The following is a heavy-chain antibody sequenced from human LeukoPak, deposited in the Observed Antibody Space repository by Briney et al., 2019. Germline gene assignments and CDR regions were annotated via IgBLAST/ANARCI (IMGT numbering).Heavy chain of an antibody. Sequence: GGSLRLSCAASGFSFSTSLMSWVRQAPGKGLEWVSAISSSGGSTYYVDSVKGRFTISRDNYKNTLFLQMNSLRAEDTAVYYCAKGTRHFDWLSKFDYWGQGTLVTVSS. D-gene: IGHD3-9*01. CDR1: GFSFSTSL. V-gene: IGHV3-23*01. CDR3: AKGTRHFDWLSKFDY. J-gene: IGHJ4*02. CDR2: ISSSGGST.